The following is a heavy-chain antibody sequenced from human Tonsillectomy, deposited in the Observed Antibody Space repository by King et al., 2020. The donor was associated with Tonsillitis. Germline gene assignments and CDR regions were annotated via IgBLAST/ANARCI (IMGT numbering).Heavy chain of an antibody. CDR3: AKGIAAGGLVGDY. J-gene: IGHJ4*02. V-gene: IGHV3-9*01. D-gene: IGHD6-25*01. CDR2: ITWNSGSI. Sequence: VQLVESGGGLVQPGRSLRLSCAASGFTFDDYAMHWVRQAPGKGLEWVSGITWNSGSIGYADSVKGRFTISRDNAKNSLYLQMNSLRAEDTALYYCAKGIAAGGLVGDYWGQDTLAPVSS. CDR1: GFTFDDYA.